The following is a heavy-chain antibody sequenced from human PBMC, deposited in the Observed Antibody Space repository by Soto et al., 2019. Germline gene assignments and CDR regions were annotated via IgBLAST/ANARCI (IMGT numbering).Heavy chain of an antibody. J-gene: IGHJ5*02. CDR2: IYYSGST. CDR1: GGSISSSSYY. CDR3: ARQGMVVVAAIGWFDP. D-gene: IGHD2-15*01. Sequence: PSETLSLTCTVSGGSISSSSYYWGWIRQPPGKGLEWIGSIYYSGSTYYNPSLKSRVTISVDTSKNQFSLKLSSVTAADTAVYYCARQGMVVVAAIGWFDPWGQGTLVTVSS. V-gene: IGHV4-39*01.